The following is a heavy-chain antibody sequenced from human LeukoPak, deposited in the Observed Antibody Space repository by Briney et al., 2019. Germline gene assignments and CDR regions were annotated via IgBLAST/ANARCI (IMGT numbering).Heavy chain of an antibody. CDR1: GGSISSYY. J-gene: IGHJ3*02. CDR3: ARSQLLPLDAFDI. CDR2: IYNSGST. Sequence: SETLSLTCTVSGGSISSYYWSWIRQPPGKGLEWIGNIYNSGSTNYNPSLKSRITISVDTSKNQISLRLRFVTAADTAVYYCARSQLLPLDAFDIWGQGTMVTVSS. D-gene: IGHD2-2*01. V-gene: IGHV4-59*01.